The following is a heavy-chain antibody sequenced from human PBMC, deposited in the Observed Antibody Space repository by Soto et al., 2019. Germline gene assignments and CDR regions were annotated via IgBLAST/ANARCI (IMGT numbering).Heavy chain of an antibody. J-gene: IGHJ4*02. CDR1: GGTFSSYA. Sequence: SVKVSCKASGGTFSSYAISWVRQAPGQGLEWMGGIIPIFGTANYAQKFQGRVTITADESTSTAYMELSSLRSEDTAVYYCARDAGMGPDYWSGYQPYYFDYWGQGTLVTVSS. CDR2: IIPIFGTA. CDR3: ARDAGMGPDYWSGYQPYYFDY. D-gene: IGHD3-3*01. V-gene: IGHV1-69*13.